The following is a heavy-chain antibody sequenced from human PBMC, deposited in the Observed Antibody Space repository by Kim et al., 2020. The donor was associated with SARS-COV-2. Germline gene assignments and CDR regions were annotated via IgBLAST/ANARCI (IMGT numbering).Heavy chain of an antibody. Sequence: GYSLKISCKTSGYNFTNYWIGWVRQMPGKVPEWMGIIYPGDSDTRYSPSFQGQVTISADKSITTAYLQWSSLKASDTAIYYCARLGVGEFTVYYYGMDVWGQGTTVTVSS. CDR2: IYPGDSDT. CDR1: GYNFTNYW. J-gene: IGHJ6*02. CDR3: ARLGVGEFTVYYYGMDV. D-gene: IGHD3-10*01. V-gene: IGHV5-51*01.